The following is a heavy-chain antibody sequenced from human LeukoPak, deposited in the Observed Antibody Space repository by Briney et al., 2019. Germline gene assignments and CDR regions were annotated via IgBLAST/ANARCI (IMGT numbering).Heavy chain of an antibody. CDR2: IYYSGST. CDR1: GGSISSSSYY. V-gene: IGHV4-30-4*08. Sequence: SETLSLTCTVSGGSISSSSYYWRWIRQPPGKGLEWIAYIYYSGSTYYNPSLKSRLTISVDTSKNPFSLKLSSVTAADTAVYYCARDGVTGDYWGQGTLVTVSS. J-gene: IGHJ4*02. CDR3: ARDGVTGDY. D-gene: IGHD2-21*02.